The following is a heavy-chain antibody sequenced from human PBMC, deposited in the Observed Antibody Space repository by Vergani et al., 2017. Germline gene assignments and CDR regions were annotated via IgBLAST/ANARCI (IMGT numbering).Heavy chain of an antibody. J-gene: IGHJ3*01. CDR3: AKVCGSTSCPYGGGAFDV. Sequence: QLLESGGGLIQPGGSLSLSCAASGFTFNSYAMTWVRQAPGKGLEWVSGINNNGGSTYYADSVKGRFTISRDNSKNTLYLQMTDLRAEDTATYYWAKVCGSTSCPYGGGAFDVWGHGTMVTVSS. V-gene: IGHV3-23*01. CDR1: GFTFNSYA. D-gene: IGHD2-2*01. CDR2: INNNGGST.